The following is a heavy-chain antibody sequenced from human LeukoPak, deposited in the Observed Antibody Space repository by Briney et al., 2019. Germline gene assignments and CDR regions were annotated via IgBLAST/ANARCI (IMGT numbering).Heavy chain of an antibody. J-gene: IGHJ4*02. CDR2: TLHRSKWSN. V-gene: IGHV6-1*01. Sequence: PSETLSLTCAVSGDSVSSNTAAWNWIRQSPSGGLEWLGRTLHRSKWSNDYARSVKSRITLNADTSRNQFSLQLNSVTPEDTAVYYCARDDRGWHFDYWGQGTLVTVSS. CDR1: GDSVSSNTAA. D-gene: IGHD1-26*01. CDR3: ARDDRGWHFDY.